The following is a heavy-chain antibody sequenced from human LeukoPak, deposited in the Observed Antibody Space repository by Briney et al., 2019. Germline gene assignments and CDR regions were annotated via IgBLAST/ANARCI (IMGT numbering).Heavy chain of an antibody. J-gene: IGHJ6*03. CDR1: GVSISSSSYY. Sequence: SETLSLTCTVSGVSISSSSYYWSWIRQPPGKGLEWIGYIYYSGSTNYKSSLKSRVTISVDTSKNQFSLKLSSVTAADTAVYYCARETSQKGAHYMDVWGKGTTVTISS. CDR3: ARETSQKGAHYMDV. CDR2: IYYSGST. V-gene: IGHV4-61*01. D-gene: IGHD3-16*01.